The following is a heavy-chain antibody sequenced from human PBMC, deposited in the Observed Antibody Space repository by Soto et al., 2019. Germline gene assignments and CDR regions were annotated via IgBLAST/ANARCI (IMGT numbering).Heavy chain of an antibody. D-gene: IGHD3-10*01. CDR2: IYVSGTT. CDR1: GGSISSYY. V-gene: IGHV4-59*01. J-gene: IGHJ3*02. CDR3: ARRYGSAFDI. Sequence: PSETLSLTCTVSGGSISSYYWSWIRQPPGKGLEWIGYIYVSGTTNYNPSLKSRVTISVDTSKNQFSLKLSSVTAADTAVYYCARRYGSAFDIWGQGTMVTVSS.